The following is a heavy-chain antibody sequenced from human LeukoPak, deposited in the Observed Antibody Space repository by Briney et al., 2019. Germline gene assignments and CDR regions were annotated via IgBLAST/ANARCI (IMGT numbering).Heavy chain of an antibody. D-gene: IGHD3-10*01. Sequence: PGGSLRLSCAASGFTFSSYWMSWVRQAPGKGLEWVANIKQDGSEKYYVDSVKGRFTISRDNAKNSLYLQMNSLRAEDTAVYYCARRSNHYYGSGSYYSLPFDYWGQGTLVTVSS. CDR3: ARRSNHYYGSGSYYSLPFDY. J-gene: IGHJ4*02. V-gene: IGHV3-7*01. CDR1: GFTFSSYW. CDR2: IKQDGSEK.